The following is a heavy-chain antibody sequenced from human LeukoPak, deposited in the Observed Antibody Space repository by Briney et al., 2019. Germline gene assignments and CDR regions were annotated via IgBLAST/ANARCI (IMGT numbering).Heavy chain of an antibody. CDR2: MSGSGYTA. CDR1: GFTFSSYA. Sequence: GGSLRLSCAASGFTFSSYALSWVRQAPGKGLEWVSLMSGSGYTADYADSVKGRFTISRDNSKNTLYLQMNSLRAEDTAVYYCAKTRIVCTSVSCPGGGFDYWGHGTLVTVSS. D-gene: IGHD2-2*01. J-gene: IGHJ4*01. CDR3: AKTRIVCTSVSCPGGGFDY. V-gene: IGHV3-23*01.